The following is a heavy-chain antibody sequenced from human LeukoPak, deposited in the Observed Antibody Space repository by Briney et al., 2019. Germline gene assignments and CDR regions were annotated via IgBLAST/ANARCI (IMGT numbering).Heavy chain of an antibody. CDR1: GFTFKDYG. CDR3: AKHMRATNTYSFFGLDV. CDR2: INWNGGGT. J-gene: IGHJ6*02. V-gene: IGHV3-9*01. Sequence: SLRLSCAATGFTFKDYGMHWLRQPPGKGLEWVSSINWNGGGTGYADSVKGRFTISRDNAKNSLYVQLSSLRPEDTALYYCAKHMRATNTYSFFGLDVWGQGTTVTVSS. D-gene: IGHD1-26*01.